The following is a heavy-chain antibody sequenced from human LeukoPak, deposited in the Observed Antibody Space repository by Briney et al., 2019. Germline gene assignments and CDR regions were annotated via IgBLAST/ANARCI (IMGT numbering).Heavy chain of an antibody. CDR1: GFTFSDYY. Sequence: PGGSLRLSCAASGFTFSDYYMSWIRQAPGKGLEWVSYIRDSASTIYYAASVKGRFTISRDNAKNSLYLRMNSVRAEDTAVYYCARGGFSAHYWGQGTLVTVSS. D-gene: IGHD6-6*01. V-gene: IGHV3-11*04. J-gene: IGHJ4*02. CDR2: IRDSASTI. CDR3: ARGGFSAHY.